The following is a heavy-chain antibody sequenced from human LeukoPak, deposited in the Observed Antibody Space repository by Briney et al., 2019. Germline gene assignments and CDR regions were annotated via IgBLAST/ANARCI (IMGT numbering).Heavy chain of an antibody. CDR1: GFTFSDYY. Sequence: AGGSLRLSCAASGFTFSDYYMNWIRQAPGKGLEWVSYISNDGNSIYYADSVKGRFTISRDNARNSLYLQINSLRAEDTAVYYCARKQASVPGDYWGQGTLVTVSS. CDR2: ISNDGNSI. CDR3: ARKQASVPGDY. V-gene: IGHV3-11*01. D-gene: IGHD2-21*01. J-gene: IGHJ4*02.